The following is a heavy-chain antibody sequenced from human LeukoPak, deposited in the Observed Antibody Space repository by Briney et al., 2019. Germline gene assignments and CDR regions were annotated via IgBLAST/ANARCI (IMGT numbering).Heavy chain of an antibody. J-gene: IGHJ4*02. CDR2: IYWEGDK. CDR3: AHTPTVQVKGFDY. D-gene: IGHD4-23*01. CDR1: GFSLSTRGVG. Sequence: KESGPTLVKQTQTLTLTCTFSGFSLSTRGVGVGWIRQPQGKALDLIALIYWEGDKRYTPTLKSRLTITKDTTKNQVVLTMTNMDPVDTATYYCAHTPTVQVKGFDYWGQGTLVTVSS. V-gene: IGHV2-5*02.